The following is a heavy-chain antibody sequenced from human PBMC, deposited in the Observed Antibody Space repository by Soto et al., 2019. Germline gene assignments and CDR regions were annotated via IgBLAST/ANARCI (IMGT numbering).Heavy chain of an antibody. D-gene: IGHD6-13*01. CDR2: IYHSGST. CDR3: ARETWAIAAAVTIDY. Sequence: PSETLSLTCAVSGGSISSSNWWSWVRQPPGKGLEWIGEIYHSGSTNYNPSLKSRVTISVDKSKNQFSLKLSSVTAADTAVYYCARETWAIAAAVTIDYWGQGTLVTVSS. V-gene: IGHV4-4*02. J-gene: IGHJ4*02. CDR1: GGSISSSNW.